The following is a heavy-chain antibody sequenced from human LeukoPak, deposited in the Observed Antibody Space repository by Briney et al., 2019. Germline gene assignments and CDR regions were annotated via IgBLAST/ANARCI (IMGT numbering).Heavy chain of an antibody. CDR3: ARRSLGYCSGGSCYRSNWFDP. CDR2: INHSGST. Sequence: SETLSLTCTVSGGSISSYYWSWIRQPPGKGLEWIGEINHSGSTNYNPSLKSRVTISVDTSKNQFSLKLSSVTAADTAVYYCARRSLGYCSGGSCYRSNWFDPWGQGTLVTVSS. D-gene: IGHD2-15*01. V-gene: IGHV4-34*01. CDR1: GGSISSYY. J-gene: IGHJ5*02.